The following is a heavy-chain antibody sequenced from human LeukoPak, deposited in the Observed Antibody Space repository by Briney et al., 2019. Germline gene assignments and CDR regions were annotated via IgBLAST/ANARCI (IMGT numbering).Heavy chain of an antibody. CDR1: GYTFTSYD. J-gene: IGHJ5*02. CDR2: MNPNSGNT. Sequence: GASVKVSCKASGYTFTSYDINWVRQATGQRLEWIGWMNPNSGNTGYAKKFQGRVTMTRNTSMSTAYMELSSLISEDSAVYYCARGPGNNTGWSAGMPKGWFDPWGQGTLVTVSS. V-gene: IGHV1-8*01. CDR3: ARGPGNNTGWSAGMPKGWFDP. D-gene: IGHD6-19*01.